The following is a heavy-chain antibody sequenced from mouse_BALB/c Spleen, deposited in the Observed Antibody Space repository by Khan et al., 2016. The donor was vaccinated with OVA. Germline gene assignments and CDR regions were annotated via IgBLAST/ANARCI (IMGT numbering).Heavy chain of an antibody. J-gene: IGHJ3*01. CDR2: INPSSGYT. Sequence: VKLMESGAELARPGASVKMSCKASGYTFTGYTLHWVKQRPGQGLEWIGYINPSSGYTNYNQKFKDKATLTADKSSSTAYMQLSSLTSEDSAVYYCARTNWVFAYWGQGTLVTVSA. D-gene: IGHD4-1*01. CDR3: ARTNWVFAY. CDR1: GYTFTGYT. V-gene: IGHV1-4*01.